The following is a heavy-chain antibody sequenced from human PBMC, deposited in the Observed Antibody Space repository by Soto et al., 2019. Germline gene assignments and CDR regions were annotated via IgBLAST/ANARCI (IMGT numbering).Heavy chain of an antibody. CDR1: GFTFSSYT. Sequence: EVQLVESGGGVVKPGGSLRLSCAASGFTFSSYTMNWVRQAPGKGLEWVSSISSSSGYTYYADSVKGRFTISRDNAENSLSLQTRRLRVEDTTVYYCASPKWGAFDIWRQGTMVTVFS. CDR3: ASPKWGAFDI. D-gene: IGHD1-26*01. CDR2: ISSSSGYT. J-gene: IGHJ3*02. V-gene: IGHV3-21*01.